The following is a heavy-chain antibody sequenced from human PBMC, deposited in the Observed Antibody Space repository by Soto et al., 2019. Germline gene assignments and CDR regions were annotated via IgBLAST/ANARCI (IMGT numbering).Heavy chain of an antibody. D-gene: IGHD2-2*01. J-gene: IGHJ5*02. Sequence: QVQLQESGPGLVKPSGTLSLTCAVSSGSISNRYWWTWVRQSPGKGLEWIGEMYHSGSTNYNPSLKSRVSISVYKSKNQFSLRMTSVTAADTAIYYCDAVSGGCSATSCQIDPWGQGTLVTVSS. V-gene: IGHV4-4*02. CDR1: SGSISNRYW. CDR3: DAVSGGCSATSCQIDP. CDR2: MYHSGST.